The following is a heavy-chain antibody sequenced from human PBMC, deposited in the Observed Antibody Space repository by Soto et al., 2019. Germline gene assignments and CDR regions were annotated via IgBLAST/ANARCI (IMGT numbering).Heavy chain of an antibody. D-gene: IGHD1-1*01. V-gene: IGHV3-30*18. CDR2: ITFDGKNK. CDR1: GFPFNKYG. J-gene: IGHJ4*02. CDR3: VKGSDPSYIITDY. Sequence: GGSLRLSCAASGFPFNKYGIHWVLQAPVKGLEWLSVITFDGKNKYYADSVRGRFSISRDNSNNMVYLKLDSLRVDDTATYYCVKGSDPSYIITDYRGQGNLVNVS.